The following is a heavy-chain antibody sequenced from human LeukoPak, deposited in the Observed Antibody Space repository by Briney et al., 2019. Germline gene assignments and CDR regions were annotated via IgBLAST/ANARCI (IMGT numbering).Heavy chain of an antibody. CDR2: ISSTSTYI. J-gene: IGHJ6*04. CDR3: ACLVGATQDV. Sequence: GGSLRLSCAASGFTFSSYSMNWVRQAPGKEREWVSSISSTSTYIYYADSVKGRFTISRDNAKNSLYLQMNSLRAEDTAVYYCACLVGATQDVWGKGTTVIVSS. D-gene: IGHD1-26*01. V-gene: IGHV3-21*01. CDR1: GFTFSSYS.